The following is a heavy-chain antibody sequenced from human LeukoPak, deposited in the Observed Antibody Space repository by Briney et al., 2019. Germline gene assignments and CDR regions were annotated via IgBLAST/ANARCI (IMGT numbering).Heavy chain of an antibody. CDR2: ISAYNGNT. J-gene: IGHJ6*02. V-gene: IGHV1-18*01. Sequence: ASVKVSCKAFGYTFTSYGISWVRQAPGQGLEWMGWISAYNGNTNYAQKLQGRDTMTTDTSTSTAYMELRSLRSDDTAVYYCARGRLMRDYGDYDYYGMDVWGQGTTVTVSS. D-gene: IGHD4-17*01. CDR3: ARGRLMRDYGDYDYYGMDV. CDR1: GYTFTSYG.